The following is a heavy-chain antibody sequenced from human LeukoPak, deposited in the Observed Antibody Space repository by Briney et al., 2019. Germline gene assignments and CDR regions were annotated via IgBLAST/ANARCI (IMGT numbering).Heavy chain of an antibody. D-gene: IGHD3-22*01. V-gene: IGHV3-21*01. J-gene: IGHJ4*02. CDR1: GFTFSSYS. Sequence: GGSLRLSCAASGFTFSSYSMNWVRQAPGKGLEWVSSISSSSYIYYADSVKGRFTISRDNAKNSLYLQMNSLRAEDTAVYYCARGVPHRNYYDSSGYLDYGGQGTLVTVSS. CDR2: ISSSSYI. CDR3: ARGVPHRNYYDSSGYLDY.